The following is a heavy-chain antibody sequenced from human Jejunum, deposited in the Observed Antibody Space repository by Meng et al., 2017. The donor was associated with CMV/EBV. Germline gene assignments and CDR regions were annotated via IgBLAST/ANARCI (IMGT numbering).Heavy chain of an antibody. V-gene: IGHV3-33*06. CDR1: FC. CDR2: MWYGGSNK. D-gene: IGHD2-2*02. CDR3: AKDHLYCSSTSCYTNYFDY. J-gene: IGHJ4*02. Sequence: FCLPWLRPAPGKGLEWVAVMWYGGSNKYYADSVKGRFTISRANSENTLYLQMNSLSAADTAVYYCAKDHLYCSSTSCYTNYFDYWGQGTLVTVSS.